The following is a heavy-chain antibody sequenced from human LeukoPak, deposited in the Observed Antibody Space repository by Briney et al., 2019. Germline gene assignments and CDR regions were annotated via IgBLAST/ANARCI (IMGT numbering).Heavy chain of an antibody. D-gene: IGHD3-22*01. CDR1: GFTFSSYG. Sequence: GGSLRLSCAASGFTFSSYGMHWVRQAPGKGLEWVAVIWYDGSNKYYADSVKGRFTISRDNSKNTLYLQMSSLRAEDTAVYYCARDILGRYYDSSGFSYAPDYWGQGTLVTVSS. CDR3: ARDILGRYYDSSGFSYAPDY. CDR2: IWYDGSNK. V-gene: IGHV3-33*01. J-gene: IGHJ4*02.